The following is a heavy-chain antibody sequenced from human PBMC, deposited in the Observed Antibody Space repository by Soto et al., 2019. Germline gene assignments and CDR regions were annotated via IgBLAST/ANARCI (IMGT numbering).Heavy chain of an antibody. CDR1: GFTFSSYA. D-gene: IGHD3-22*01. CDR3: ARDIFPDSSGYYSSVPAY. J-gene: IGHJ4*02. Sequence: QVQLVESGGGVVQPGRSLRLSCAASGFTFSSYAMHWVRQAPGKGLEWVAVISYDGSNKYYADSVKGRFTISRDNSKNTXXLQMNSLRAEDTAVYYCARDIFPDSSGYYSSVPAYWGQGTLVTVSS. CDR2: ISYDGSNK. V-gene: IGHV3-30-3*01.